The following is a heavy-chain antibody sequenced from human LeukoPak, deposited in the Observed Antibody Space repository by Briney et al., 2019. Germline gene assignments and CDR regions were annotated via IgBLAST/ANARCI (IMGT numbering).Heavy chain of an antibody. CDR2: IYHSGKS. V-gene: IGHV4-38-2*02. D-gene: IGHD5/OR15-5a*01. Sequence: SETLSLTCSVSGYSISSGYYWDWIRQPPGKGLEWIASIYHSGKSYYNPSLESRVTISVDTSKNQISLKLRSVTAADTAVYYCARLTSSYYYMDVWGKGTTVTISS. CDR1: GYSISSGYY. J-gene: IGHJ6*03. CDR3: ARLTSSYYYMDV.